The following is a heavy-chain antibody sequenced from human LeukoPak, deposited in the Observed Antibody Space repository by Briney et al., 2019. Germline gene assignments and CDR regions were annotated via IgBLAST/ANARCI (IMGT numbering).Heavy chain of an antibody. CDR3: ARELWFANAPGSWLDP. D-gene: IGHD3-10*01. J-gene: IGHJ5*02. CDR2: IFHTGST. V-gene: IGHV4-30-2*01. CDR1: GGSNRGGCFF. Sequence: SEALSLTFGLSGGSNRGGCFFRSLVPEPPRKGPGGVCYIFHTGSTFYNPSLKSRVTISVDNSKNQFSLRLTSVTAADTAVYYCARELWFANAPGSWLDPWGQGTLVTVAS.